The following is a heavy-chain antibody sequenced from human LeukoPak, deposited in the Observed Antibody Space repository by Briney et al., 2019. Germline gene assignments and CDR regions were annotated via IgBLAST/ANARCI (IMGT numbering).Heavy chain of an antibody. V-gene: IGHV3-23*01. CDR1: GFTFSSYA. CDR2: ISGSGGST. Sequence: PGGSLRLSCAASGFTFSSYAMSWVRQAPGKGLEWVSAISGSGGSTYYADSVKGRFSISRDNSKNTLYLQMNSLRAEDTAVYYCAKAFRGGPAYDAFDILGQGTRVIVSS. J-gene: IGHJ3*02. D-gene: IGHD3-16*01. CDR3: AKAFRGGPAYDAFDI.